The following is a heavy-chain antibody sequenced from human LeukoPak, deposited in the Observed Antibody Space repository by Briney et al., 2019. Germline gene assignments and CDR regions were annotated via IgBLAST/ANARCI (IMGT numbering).Heavy chain of an antibody. CDR1: GLTFSRYA. D-gene: IGHD5-24*01. Sequence: PGGSLRLSCSASGLTFSRYAMHWVRQAPGRGLQYVSVISGNGVSTSYADSVKGRFTISRDNSKNTVYLQMTSLRAEDTAVYYWFGDGRDGYNIYFHHWGQGTLVTVSS. CDR3: FGDGRDGYNIYFHH. J-gene: IGHJ1*01. CDR2: ISGNGVST. V-gene: IGHV3-64D*06.